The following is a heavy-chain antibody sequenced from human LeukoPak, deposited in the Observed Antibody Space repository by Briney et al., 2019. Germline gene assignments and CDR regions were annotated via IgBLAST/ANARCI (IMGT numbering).Heavy chain of an antibody. D-gene: IGHD4/OR15-4a*01. J-gene: IGHJ4*02. Sequence: SETLSLTCTVSGGSISSSSYYWGWIRQPPGKGLEWIGSIYYSGSTYYNPSLKSRVTISVDTSKNQFSLKLSSVTAADTAVYYCARLNRSHYIWGSGGFWGQGTLVTVSS. CDR2: IYYSGST. CDR1: GGSISSSSYY. CDR3: ARLNRSHYIWGSGGF. V-gene: IGHV4-39*07.